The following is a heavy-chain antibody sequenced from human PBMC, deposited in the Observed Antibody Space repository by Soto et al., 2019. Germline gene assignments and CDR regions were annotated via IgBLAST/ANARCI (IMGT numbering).Heavy chain of an antibody. J-gene: IGHJ4*02. V-gene: IGHV3-21*01. CDR1: GFTFSSYS. CDR3: APTGTTRAIDY. CDR2: ISSSSSYI. D-gene: IGHD1-1*01. Sequence: EVQLVESGGGLVKPGGSLRLSCAASGFTFSSYSMNWVRQAPGKGLEWVSSISSSSSYIYYADSVKGRFTISRDNAKNSLYLQMNSLTAEDTAVYYCAPTGTTRAIDYWGQGTLVTVSS.